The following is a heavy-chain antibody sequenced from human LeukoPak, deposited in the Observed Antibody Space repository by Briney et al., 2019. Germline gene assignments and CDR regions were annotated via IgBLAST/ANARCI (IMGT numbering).Heavy chain of an antibody. CDR1: GFTFSSYW. D-gene: IGHD1-1*01. Sequence: PGGSPRLSCAASGFTFSSYWMHWVRQAPGKGLVWVSRINSDGSSTSYADSVKGRFTISRDNAKNTLYLQMNSLRAEDTAVYYCARGVQSTAANYWGQGTLVTVSS. CDR3: ARGVQSTAANY. V-gene: IGHV3-74*01. CDR2: INSDGSST. J-gene: IGHJ4*02.